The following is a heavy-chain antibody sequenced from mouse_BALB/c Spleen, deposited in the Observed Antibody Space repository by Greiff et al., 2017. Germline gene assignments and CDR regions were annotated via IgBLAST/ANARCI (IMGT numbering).Heavy chain of an antibody. Sequence: QVQLKQSGAELAKPGASVKISCKATGYTFSSYWIEWVKQRPGHGLEWIGEILPGSGSTNYNEKFKGKATFTADTSSNTAYMRLSSLTSEDSAVSYCTRWGTDYWGQGTLVTVSA. J-gene: IGHJ3*01. D-gene: IGHD2-14*01. CDR2: ILPGSGST. CDR3: TRWGTDY. V-gene: IGHV1-9*01. CDR1: GYTFSSYW.